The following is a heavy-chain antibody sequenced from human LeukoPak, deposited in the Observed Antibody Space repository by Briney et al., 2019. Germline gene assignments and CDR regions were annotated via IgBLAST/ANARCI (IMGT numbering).Heavy chain of an antibody. CDR1: GFTFSSYG. V-gene: IGHV3-30*18. CDR3: AKPVRGYSSSPDYYFDY. D-gene: IGHD6-13*01. Sequence: GGSLRLSCAASGFTFSSYGMHWVRQAPGKGLEWVAVISYDGSNKYYADSVKGRFTISRDNSKNTLYLQMNSLRAEDTAVYYCAKPVRGYSSSPDYYFDYWGQETLVTVSS. J-gene: IGHJ4*02. CDR2: ISYDGSNK.